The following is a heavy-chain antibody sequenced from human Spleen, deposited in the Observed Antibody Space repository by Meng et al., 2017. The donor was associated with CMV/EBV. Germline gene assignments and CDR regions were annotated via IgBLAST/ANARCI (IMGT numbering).Heavy chain of an antibody. CDR1: GFTLSKYW. J-gene: IGHJ3*02. Sequence: GGSLRLSCTGSGFTLSKYWMHWVRQAPEKGLVWVSRINSDGSNTQYADSVKGRFTISRDNAKNTLFLQMNSLRAEDTALYYCAIDPAQSGIPNEVSAIWGRGTRVTVSS. CDR3: AIDPAQSGIPNEVSAI. CDR2: INSDGSNT. V-gene: IGHV3-74*01. D-gene: IGHD1-1*01.